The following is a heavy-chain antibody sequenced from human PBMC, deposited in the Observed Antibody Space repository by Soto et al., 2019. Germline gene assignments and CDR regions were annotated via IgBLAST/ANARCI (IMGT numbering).Heavy chain of an antibody. V-gene: IGHV1-2*04. D-gene: IGHD1-1*01. J-gene: IGHJ5*02. CDR3: ARGGVNWNDVVSPWFDP. CDR1: GYTFTGYY. Sequence: ASVKVSCKASGYTFTGYYMHWVRQAPGQGLEWMGWINPNSGGTNYAQKFQGWVTMTRDTSISTAYMELSRLRSDDTAVYYCARGGVNWNDVVSPWFDPWGQGTLVTVS. CDR2: INPNSGGT.